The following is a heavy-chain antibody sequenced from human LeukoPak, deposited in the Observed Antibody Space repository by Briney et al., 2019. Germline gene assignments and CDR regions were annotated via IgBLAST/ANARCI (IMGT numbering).Heavy chain of an antibody. V-gene: IGHV4-34*01. CDR1: GGSFSGYY. CDR2: INHSGST. CDR3: ARGSPIQLWADAFDI. D-gene: IGHD5-18*01. Sequence: PSETLSLTCAVYGGSFSGYYWSWIRQPPGKGVEWIGEINHSGSTNYNPSLKSRVTISVDTSKNQFSLKLSSVTAADTAVYYCARGSPIQLWADAFDIWGQGTMVTVSS. J-gene: IGHJ3*02.